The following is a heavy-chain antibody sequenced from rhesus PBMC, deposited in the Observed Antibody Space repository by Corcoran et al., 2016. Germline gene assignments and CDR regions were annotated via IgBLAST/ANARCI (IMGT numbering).Heavy chain of an antibody. CDR1: GFTFHIYA. CDR2: ISADGSNK. CDR3: SRFDV. J-gene: IGHJ5-1*01. V-gene: IGHV3-54*02. D-gene: IGHD2-21*01. Sequence: EGQMVESGGDLVQPGGSLRLSCAASGFTFHIYALHWFRLAQGKGVEWVVVISADGSNKQYAESVRDRFTISRDNSRNIVYLQMNNLKLEDTAVDYGSRFDVWGPGVLVIVSS.